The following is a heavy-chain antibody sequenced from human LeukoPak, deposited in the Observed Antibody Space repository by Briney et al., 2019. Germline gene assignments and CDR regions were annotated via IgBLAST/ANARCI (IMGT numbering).Heavy chain of an antibody. Sequence: GGSLRLSCAASGFTFSSYGMHWVRQAPGKGLEWVAVIRYDGSNKYYADSVRGRFTISRDNSKNTLYLQMNSLRAEDTAVYYCARDSSGYHYWGQGTLVTVSS. D-gene: IGHD3-22*01. V-gene: IGHV3-33*01. J-gene: IGHJ4*02. CDR3: ARDSSGYHY. CDR2: IRYDGSNK. CDR1: GFTFSSYG.